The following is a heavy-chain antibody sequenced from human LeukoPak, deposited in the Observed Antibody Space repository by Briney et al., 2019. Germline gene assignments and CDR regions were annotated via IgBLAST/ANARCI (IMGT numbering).Heavy chain of an antibody. CDR1: GFTVSSNY. CDR2: IRSSGTST. CDR3: AKEEMATIAPGVAFDI. D-gene: IGHD5-24*01. J-gene: IGHJ3*02. Sequence: QPGGSLRLSCAASGFTVSSNYMSWVRQAPGKGLEWVSYIRSSGTSTDYADSVKGRFTISRDNSKNTLYLQMNSLRAEDTAVYYCAKEEMATIAPGVAFDIWGQGTMVTVSS. V-gene: IGHV3-23*01.